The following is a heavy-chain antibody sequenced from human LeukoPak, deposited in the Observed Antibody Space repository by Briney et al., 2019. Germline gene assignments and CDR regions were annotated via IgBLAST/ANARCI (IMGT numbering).Heavy chain of an antibody. D-gene: IGHD3-3*01. Sequence: SETLSLTCTVSGGSISSSSYYWGWIRQPPGKGLEWIGSIYYSGSTYYNPSLKSRVTISVDTSKNQFSPKLSSVTAADTAVYYCARTDLDYYDFWSGYYFDYWGQGTLVTVSS. V-gene: IGHV4-39*01. CDR3: ARTDLDYYDFWSGYYFDY. CDR1: GGSISSSSYY. J-gene: IGHJ4*02. CDR2: IYYSGST.